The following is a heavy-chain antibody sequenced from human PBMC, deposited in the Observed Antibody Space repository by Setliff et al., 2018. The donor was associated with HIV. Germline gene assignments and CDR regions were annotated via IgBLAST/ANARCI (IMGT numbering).Heavy chain of an antibody. J-gene: IGHJ4*02. CDR3: ARQSTVAAAGFDF. Sequence: SETLSLTCAVYGGPLSGHYWSWIRQPPGQGLEWIGETSHSGKTNYNPSLKSRVTISVDTSKRQFSLKLDSVTAADTAIYYCARQSTVAAAGFDFWGQGTLVTVSS. CDR2: TSHSGKT. CDR1: GGPLSGHY. V-gene: IGHV4-34*01. D-gene: IGHD6-13*01.